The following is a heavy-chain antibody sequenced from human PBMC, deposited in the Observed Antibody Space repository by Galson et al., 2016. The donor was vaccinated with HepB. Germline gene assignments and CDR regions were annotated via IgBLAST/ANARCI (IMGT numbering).Heavy chain of an antibody. D-gene: IGHD2-21*01. CDR2: IYSGGDT. Sequence: SLRLSCAASGFTFSSYWMHWVRQIPGKGLEWVSLIYSGGDTYYAESVKGRFTISRDNSKNTLYLQMNSLRVEDTAIYYCKGYSAGDHWGQGTLVTVSS. CDR1: GFTFSSYW. CDR3: KGYSAGDH. V-gene: IGHV3-53*01. J-gene: IGHJ4*02.